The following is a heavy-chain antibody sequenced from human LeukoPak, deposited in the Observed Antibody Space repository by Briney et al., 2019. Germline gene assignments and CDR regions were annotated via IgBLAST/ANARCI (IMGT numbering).Heavy chain of an antibody. CDR1: GGSISSYY. V-gene: IGHV4-59*01. CDR3: ARRYDILTGYSYGASDAFDI. D-gene: IGHD3-9*01. J-gene: IGHJ3*02. CDR2: IYYSGST. Sequence: PSETLSLTCTVSGGSISSYYWSWIRQPPGKGLEWIGYIYYSGSTDYNPSLKSRVTISVDTSKNQFSLKLSSVTAAGTAVYYCARRYDILTGYSYGASDAFDIWGQGTMVTVSS.